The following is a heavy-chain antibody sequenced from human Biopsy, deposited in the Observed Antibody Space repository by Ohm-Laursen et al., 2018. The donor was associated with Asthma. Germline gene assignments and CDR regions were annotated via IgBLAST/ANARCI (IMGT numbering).Heavy chain of an antibody. V-gene: IGHV3-30*18. Sequence: RSLRLSCSASGFPFDDYAMHWVRQAPGKGLEWVAVVSYDGGVVHYADSMKGRFTISRDNAKSTLYLQMNRLRTDDTAVYFCAKRRGYSDLTDFDHWGQGTLVTVSS. CDR1: GFPFDDYA. CDR2: VSYDGGVV. J-gene: IGHJ4*02. D-gene: IGHD3-3*01. CDR3: AKRRGYSDLTDFDH.